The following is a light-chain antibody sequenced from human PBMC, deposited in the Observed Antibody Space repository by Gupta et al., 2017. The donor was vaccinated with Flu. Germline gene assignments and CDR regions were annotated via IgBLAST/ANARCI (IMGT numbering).Light chain of an antibody. CDR3: QSYDSSLSGSV. Sequence: QSVLTQPPSVSGAPGQRLTISCTGSTSDIGAGYDVHWYQQLPGTAPKFLIYGNNNRPSGVPDRFSGSKSGTSASLAITGLQAEDEADYYCQSYDSSLSGSVFGGGTKLTVL. CDR2: GNN. CDR1: TSDIGAGYD. J-gene: IGLJ3*02. V-gene: IGLV1-40*01.